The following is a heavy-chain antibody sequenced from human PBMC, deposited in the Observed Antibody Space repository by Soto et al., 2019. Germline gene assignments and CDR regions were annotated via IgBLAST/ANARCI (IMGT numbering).Heavy chain of an antibody. Sequence: SVKVSCKASGGTFSSYAISWVRQAPGQGLDWMGGIIPIFGTANYAQKFQGRVTITADESTSTAYMELSRLRSEDTAVYYCARGWGYDSYTYYYAYWGQGTLVTVSS. CDR3: ARGWGYDSYTYYYAY. CDR1: GGTFSSYA. V-gene: IGHV1-69*13. CDR2: IIPIFGTA. J-gene: IGHJ4*02. D-gene: IGHD3-22*01.